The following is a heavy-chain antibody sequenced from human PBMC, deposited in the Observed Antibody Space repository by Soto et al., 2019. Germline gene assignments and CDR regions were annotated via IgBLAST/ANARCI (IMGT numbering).Heavy chain of an antibody. Sequence: SETLSLTCTVSGGSISSSSYYWGWIRQPPGKGLEWIGSIYYSGSTYYNPSLKSRVTISVDTSKNQFSLKLSSVTAADTAVYYCAHQGWGIAAAPGIGFDYWGQGTLVTVSS. CDR1: GGSISSSSYY. J-gene: IGHJ4*02. CDR2: IYYSGST. D-gene: IGHD6-13*01. V-gene: IGHV4-39*01. CDR3: AHQGWGIAAAPGIGFDY.